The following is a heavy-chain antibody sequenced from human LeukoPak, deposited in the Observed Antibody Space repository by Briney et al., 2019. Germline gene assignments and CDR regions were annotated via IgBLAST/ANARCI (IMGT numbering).Heavy chain of an antibody. CDR1: GGSISSGGYY. D-gene: IGHD5-18*01. CDR3: ARHSSHGYSYGFDY. V-gene: IGHV4-31*03. Sequence: SQTLSLTCTVSGGSISSGGYYWSWIRQHPGKGLEWIGYIYYSGSAYYNPSLKSRVTISVDTSENQFSLKLSSVTAADTAVYYCARHSSHGYSYGFDYWGQGTLVTVSS. CDR2: IYYSGSA. J-gene: IGHJ4*02.